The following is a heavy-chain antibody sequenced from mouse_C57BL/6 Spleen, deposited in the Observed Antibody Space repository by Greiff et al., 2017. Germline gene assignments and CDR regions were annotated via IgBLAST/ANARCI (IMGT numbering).Heavy chain of an antibody. D-gene: IGHD1-1*02. Sequence: EVMLVESGGGLVKPGGSLKLSCAASGFTFSDYGMHWVRQAPEKGLEWVAYISSGSSTIYYADTVKGRFTISRDNAKNTLFLQMTSLRSEDTDMYYCARGFGIYYAMDYWGQGTSVTVSS. J-gene: IGHJ4*01. V-gene: IGHV5-17*01. CDR1: GFTFSDYG. CDR2: ISSGSSTI. CDR3: ARGFGIYYAMDY.